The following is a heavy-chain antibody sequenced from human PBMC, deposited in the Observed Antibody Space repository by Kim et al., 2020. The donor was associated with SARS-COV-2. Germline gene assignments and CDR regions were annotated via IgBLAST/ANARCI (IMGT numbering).Heavy chain of an antibody. CDR3: ARCRQSVVPAAMYFDY. D-gene: IGHD2-2*01. V-gene: IGHV4-30-4*01. Sequence: SETLSLTCTVSGGSISSGDYYWSWIRQPPGKGLEWIGYIYYSGRTYYNPSIKSRVNISVDTSKNQFSLKLSSVTAADTAVYYCARCRQSVVPAAMYFDYWGQATMVTVSS. J-gene: IGHJ4*02. CDR1: GGSISSGDYY. CDR2: IYYSGRT.